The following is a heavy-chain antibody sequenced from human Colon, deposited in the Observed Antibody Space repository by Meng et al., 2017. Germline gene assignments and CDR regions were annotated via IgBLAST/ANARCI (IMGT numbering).Heavy chain of an antibody. CDR2: ISSSSSYI. Sequence: GESLKISCAASGFTFSTYNMHWVRQAPGKGLEWVSSISSSSSYIYYADSVKGRFTISRDNAKNSLYLQMNSLRAEDTAVYYCARERQYRNYFDYWGQGTLVTVS. CDR1: GFTFSTYN. D-gene: IGHD3-16*02. J-gene: IGHJ4*02. V-gene: IGHV3-21*01. CDR3: ARERQYRNYFDY.